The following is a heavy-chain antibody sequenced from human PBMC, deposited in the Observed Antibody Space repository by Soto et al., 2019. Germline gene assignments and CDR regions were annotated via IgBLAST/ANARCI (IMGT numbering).Heavy chain of an antibody. Sequence: ASVKVSCKASGYTFTSYYMHWVRQAPGQGLEWMGIINPSGGSTSYAQKFQGRVTMTRDTSTSTVYMELSSLRSEDTAVYYCARESVLGGGNSRPFWDVFDIWGQGTMVTVSS. V-gene: IGHV1-46*01. D-gene: IGHD2-21*02. CDR2: INPSGGST. CDR3: ARESVLGGGNSRPFWDVFDI. CDR1: GYTFTSYY. J-gene: IGHJ3*02.